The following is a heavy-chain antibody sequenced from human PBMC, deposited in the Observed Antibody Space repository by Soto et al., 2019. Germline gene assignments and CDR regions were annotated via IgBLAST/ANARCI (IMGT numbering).Heavy chain of an antibody. Sequence: QVQLVQSGAEVRKPGASVKVSCKASGYTFSTSGMSWLRQAPGQGLEWMGWISTYNGDTNDAPKFQDRVTMTSDTSTSTVYMELRSLSSDDTPVYYCARAGAAPYYYYGMDVWGQGTRVTVSS. CDR1: GYTFSTSG. CDR3: ARAGAAPYYYYGMDV. D-gene: IGHD2-15*01. CDR2: ISTYNGDT. J-gene: IGHJ6*02. V-gene: IGHV1-18*01.